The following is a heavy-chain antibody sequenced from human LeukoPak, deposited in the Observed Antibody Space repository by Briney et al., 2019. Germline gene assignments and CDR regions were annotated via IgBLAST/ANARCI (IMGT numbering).Heavy chain of an antibody. V-gene: IGHV3-30*02. Sequence: GGSLRLSCAASGFTFSSYGMHWVRQAPGKGLEWVAFIRYDGSNKFYADSVKGRFTISRDNSKNTLFLQMNSLRAEDTAVYYCARESESYDSSGSTFNYWGQGTLVTVSS. CDR3: ARESESYDSSGSTFNY. D-gene: IGHD3-22*01. CDR2: IRYDGSNK. J-gene: IGHJ4*02. CDR1: GFTFSSYG.